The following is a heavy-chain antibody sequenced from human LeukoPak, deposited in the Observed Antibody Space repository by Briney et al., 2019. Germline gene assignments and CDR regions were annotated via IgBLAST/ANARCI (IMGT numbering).Heavy chain of an antibody. D-gene: IGHD3-22*01. CDR1: GGSISSSNW. CDR3: ARDSPRGPYYYDSKDAFDI. V-gene: IGHV4-4*02. CDR2: IYHSGST. J-gene: IGHJ3*02. Sequence: SETLSLTCAVSGGSISSSNWWSWVRQPPGKGLEWIGEIYHSGSTNYNPSLKSRVTISVDKSKNQFSLKLSSVTAADTAVYYCARDSPRGPYYYDSKDAFDIWGQGTMVTVSS.